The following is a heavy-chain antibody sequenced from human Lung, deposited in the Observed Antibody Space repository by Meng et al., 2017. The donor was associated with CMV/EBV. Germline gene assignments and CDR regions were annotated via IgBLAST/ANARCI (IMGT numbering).Heavy chain of an antibody. Sequence: SLKISCAASGFTFSDYAMHWVRQAPGKGLEWVAITSYNENIKNYADSVKGRFTISRDNSKNILYLQMNTLRPEDTAVYYCARDYYDFWSGHPHYWGQGXLVTVSS. CDR1: GFTFSDYA. J-gene: IGHJ4*02. D-gene: IGHD3-3*01. CDR2: TSYNENIK. CDR3: ARDYYDFWSGHPHY. V-gene: IGHV3-30-3*01.